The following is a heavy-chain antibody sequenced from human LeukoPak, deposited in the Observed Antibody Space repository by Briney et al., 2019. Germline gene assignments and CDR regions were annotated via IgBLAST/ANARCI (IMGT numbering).Heavy chain of an antibody. CDR1: GFTFSSYA. J-gene: IGHJ4*02. CDR3: TRHLDGTAAYDY. CDR2: IGSKAFNYAT. D-gene: IGHD6-13*01. V-gene: IGHV3-73*01. Sequence: GGSLRLSCAASGFTFSSYAMSWVRQAPGKGLEWVGRIGSKAFNYATVYAASVEGRFTISRDDSKHTAFLQMNSLKTEDTAVYYCTRHLDGTAAYDYWGQGSLVTVSS.